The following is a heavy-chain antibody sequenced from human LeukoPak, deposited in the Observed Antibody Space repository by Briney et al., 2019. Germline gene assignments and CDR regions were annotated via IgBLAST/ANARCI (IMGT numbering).Heavy chain of an antibody. CDR1: GFTFSSYG. CDR3: ARDWNSPGYSSGWYYGMDA. CDR2: IWYDGSNK. J-gene: IGHJ6*02. D-gene: IGHD6-19*01. Sequence: GGSLRLSCAASGFTFSSYGMHWVRQAPGKGLEWVAVIWYDGSNKYYADSVKGRFTISRDNSKNTLYLQMNSLRAEDTAVYYCARDWNSPGYSSGWYYGMDAWGQGTTVTVSS. V-gene: IGHV3-33*01.